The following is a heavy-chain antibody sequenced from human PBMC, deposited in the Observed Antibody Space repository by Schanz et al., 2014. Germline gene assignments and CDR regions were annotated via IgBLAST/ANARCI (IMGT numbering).Heavy chain of an antibody. CDR3: AKDRSWDYDSSGYFDY. V-gene: IGHV3-23*01. CDR2: ISGSGTTT. J-gene: IGHJ4*02. CDR1: GFTFSDYW. Sequence: EVQLLESGGGLVQPGGSLRLSCTASGFTFSDYWMSWVRQAPGKGLEWVAGISGSGTTTYYAASVKGRFTISRDNSKNTLYLQMNSLRAEDTAVYYCAKDRSWDYDSSGYFDYWGQGTLVTVSS. D-gene: IGHD3-22*01.